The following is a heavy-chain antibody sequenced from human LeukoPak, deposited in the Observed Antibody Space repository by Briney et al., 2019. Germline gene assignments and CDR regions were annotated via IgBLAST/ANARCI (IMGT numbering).Heavy chain of an antibody. Sequence: GGSLRLSCAASGFTFSSYAMHWVRQAPGKGLEWVAVISYDGSNKYYADSVKGRFTISRDNSKNTLYLQMNSLRAEDTAVYYCGAELLLYSSSWYGLGYWGQGTLVTVSS. CDR1: GFTFSSYA. CDR3: GAELLLYSSSWYGLGY. D-gene: IGHD6-13*01. CDR2: ISYDGSNK. J-gene: IGHJ4*02. V-gene: IGHV3-30*04.